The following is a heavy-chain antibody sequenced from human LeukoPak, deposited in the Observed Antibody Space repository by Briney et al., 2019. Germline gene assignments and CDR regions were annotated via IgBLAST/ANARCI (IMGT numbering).Heavy chain of an antibody. CDR1: GFTFSYYA. Sequence: PGGSLRLSCAASGFTFSYYAINWVRQAPGKGLEWVSTISGSGGSTYYADSVKGRFTISRDNSKNTLYPQMNSLRAGDTAVYYCAKELERGYSGYGDFDYWGQGTLVTVSS. D-gene: IGHD5-12*01. CDR2: ISGSGGST. V-gene: IGHV3-23*01. J-gene: IGHJ4*02. CDR3: AKELERGYSGYGDFDY.